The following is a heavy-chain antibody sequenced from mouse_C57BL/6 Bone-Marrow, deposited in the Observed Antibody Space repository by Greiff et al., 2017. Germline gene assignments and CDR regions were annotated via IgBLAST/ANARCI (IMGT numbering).Heavy chain of an antibody. CDR2: IHPNSGSN. J-gene: IGHJ4*01. D-gene: IGHD2-12*01. Sequence: QVQLQQPGAELVKPGASVKLSCKASGYTFTSYWMHWVKQRPGQGLEWIGMIHPNSGSNNYNEKFKSKATLTVDKSSSTAYMQLSSLTSEDSAVYYCARAYYKGDDYWGQGTSVTVSS. V-gene: IGHV1-64*01. CDR1: GYTFTSYW. CDR3: ARAYYKGDDY.